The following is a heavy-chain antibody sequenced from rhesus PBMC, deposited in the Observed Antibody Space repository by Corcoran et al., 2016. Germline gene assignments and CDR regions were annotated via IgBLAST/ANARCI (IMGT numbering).Heavy chain of an antibody. CDR3: TKSYCSSTYCSSGGFDY. CDR2: IKNKANSYTT. CDR1: GFTFSNYY. Sequence: EVQLVESGGGLVQPGGSLRLSCAASGFTFSNYYLHWVRQAQGHGLGWVGVIKNKANSYTTEYAAAVKGRFTISRDDSKNTLYLQMSSLKTEDTALYYCTKSYCSSTYCSSGGFDYWGQGVLVTVSS. J-gene: IGHJ4*01. V-gene: IGHV3-13*01. D-gene: IGHD2-15*01.